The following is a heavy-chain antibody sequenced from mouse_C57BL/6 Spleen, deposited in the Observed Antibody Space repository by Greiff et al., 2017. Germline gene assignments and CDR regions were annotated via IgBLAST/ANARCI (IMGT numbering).Heavy chain of an antibody. V-gene: IGHV5-9-1*02. Sequence: EVQRVESGEGLVKPGGSLKLSCAASGFTFSSYAMSWVRQTPEKRLEWVAYISSGGDYIYYADTVKGRFTISRDNARNTLYLQMSSLKSEDTAMYYCTRGGSSLYYAMDYWGQGTSGTVSS. J-gene: IGHJ4*01. D-gene: IGHD1-1*01. CDR2: ISSGGDYI. CDR3: TRGGSSLYYAMDY. CDR1: GFTFSSYA.